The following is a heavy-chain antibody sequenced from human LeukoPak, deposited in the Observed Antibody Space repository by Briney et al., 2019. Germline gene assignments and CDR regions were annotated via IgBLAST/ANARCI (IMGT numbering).Heavy chain of an antibody. CDR1: GGSISSSSYY. V-gene: IGHV4-39*01. CDR3: ARHARAGVRFFDY. D-gene: IGHD3-3*01. CDR2: IYYSGST. Sequence: KPSETLSLTCTVSGGSISSSSYYWGWIRQPPGKGLEWIGSIYYSGSTYYNPSLKSRVTISVDTSKNQFSLKLSSVTAADTAVYCCARHARAGVRFFDYWGQGTLVTVSS. J-gene: IGHJ4*02.